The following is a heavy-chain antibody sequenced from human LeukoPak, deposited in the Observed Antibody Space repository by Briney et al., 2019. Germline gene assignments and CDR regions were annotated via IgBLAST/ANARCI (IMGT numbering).Heavy chain of an antibody. CDR3: AKDGPFSIAAAATYSQIDY. Sequence: GGSLRLSCTASGFSFRSCGMHWVRQTAGRGLEWLAFMRYDGKEEYYADAVKGRITISRDNSRNTLYLQMNSLRPDDTAVYYCAKDGPFSIAAAATYSQIDYWGQGTLVTVSS. CDR2: MRYDGKEE. D-gene: IGHD6-13*01. V-gene: IGHV3-30*02. CDR1: GFSFRSCG. J-gene: IGHJ4*02.